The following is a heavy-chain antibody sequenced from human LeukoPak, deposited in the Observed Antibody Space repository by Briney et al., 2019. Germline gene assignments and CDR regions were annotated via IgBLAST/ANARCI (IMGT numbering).Heavy chain of an antibody. V-gene: IGHV4-59*01. CDR2: IYYSGST. CDR3: ASITGDYYYYGMDV. CDR1: GGSISSYY. J-gene: IGHJ6*02. Sequence: PSETLSLTCTDSGGSISSYYWSWNRQPPGKGLEWIGYIYYSGSTNYNPSLKSRVTISVDTSKNQFSLKLSSVTAADTAVYYCASITGDYYYYGMDVWGQGTTVTVSS. D-gene: IGHD1-14*01.